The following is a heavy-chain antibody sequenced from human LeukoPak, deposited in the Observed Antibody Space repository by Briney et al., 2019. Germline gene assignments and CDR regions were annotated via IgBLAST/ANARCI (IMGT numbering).Heavy chain of an antibody. CDR2: ITSGGSFI. V-gene: IGHV3-21*01. Sequence: PGGSLRLSCSASGFTSSDYSVNWVRQAPGKGLEWVSSITSGGSFIYYADSVKGRFTISRDNARNSLYLQMNSLRADDTAIYYCARTLYESSGYRRNVFDVWGQGTMVIVSS. J-gene: IGHJ3*01. D-gene: IGHD3-22*01. CDR1: GFTSSDYS. CDR3: ARTLYESSGYRRNVFDV.